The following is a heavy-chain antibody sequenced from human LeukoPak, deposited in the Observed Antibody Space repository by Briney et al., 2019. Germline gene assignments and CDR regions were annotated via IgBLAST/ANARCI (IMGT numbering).Heavy chain of an antibody. V-gene: IGHV1-3*01. CDR2: INAANGNT. CDR3: ARDLDGYNYFDY. Sequence: ASVKVSCKASGYTFTNYVIQWVRQAPGQGLEWMGWINAANGNTKYLQKFQGRVTIIRDTSASTAYMELSSLRSEDTAVYYCARDLDGYNYFDYWGQGTLVTVSS. D-gene: IGHD5-24*01. CDR1: GYTFTNYV. J-gene: IGHJ4*02.